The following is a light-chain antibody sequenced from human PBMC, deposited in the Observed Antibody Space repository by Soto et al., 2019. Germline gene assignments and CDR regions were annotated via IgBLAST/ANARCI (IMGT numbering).Light chain of an antibody. CDR1: QSILYRSNNKNY. V-gene: IGKV4-1*01. J-gene: IGKJ5*01. Sequence: DIVMTQSPDSLAVSLGERATINCKSSQSILYRSNNKNYLAWYQHKAGQPPKLLIYWASTRESGVPDRFRGSGSGTDFTLTIDSLQAEDVAVYYCQQYYSTPITFGQGTRLEIK. CDR3: QQYYSTPIT. CDR2: WAS.